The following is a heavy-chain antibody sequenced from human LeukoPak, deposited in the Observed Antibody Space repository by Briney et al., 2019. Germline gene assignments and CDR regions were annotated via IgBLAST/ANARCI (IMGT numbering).Heavy chain of an antibody. CDR3: AKSNSSGWLDWFDP. J-gene: IGHJ5*02. Sequence: PGGSLRLSCATSGFTLSSYAMIWVRQAPGKGLECVSGITGSGGSTYSADSVKGRFTISRDNSKNTLYLQMNSLRARDTAVYYCAKSNSSGWLDWFDPWGQGTLVTVSS. CDR1: GFTLSSYA. D-gene: IGHD6-19*01. V-gene: IGHV3-23*01. CDR2: ITGSGGST.